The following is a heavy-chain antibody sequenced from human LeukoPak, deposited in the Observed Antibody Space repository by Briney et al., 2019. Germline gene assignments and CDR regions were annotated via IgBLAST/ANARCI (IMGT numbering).Heavy chain of an antibody. CDR3: ARERYYDSSGHDAFDI. J-gene: IGHJ3*02. Sequence: PSETLSLTCAFYGASFSDYYWCWIRQPPGKGLEWIGEINHRGSTNYNPSLKSRDTISVDTSKNQFSLKLSSVTAADTAVYYCARERYYDSSGHDAFDIWGQGTMVTVSS. CDR1: GASFSDYY. V-gene: IGHV4-34*01. CDR2: INHRGST. D-gene: IGHD3-22*01.